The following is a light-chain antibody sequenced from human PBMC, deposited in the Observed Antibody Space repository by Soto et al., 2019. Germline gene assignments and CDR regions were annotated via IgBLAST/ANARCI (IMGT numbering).Light chain of an antibody. J-gene: IGKJ2*01. CDR3: QQYIPPYT. CDR2: KAS. CDR1: QSIRSW. V-gene: IGKV1-5*03. Sequence: DIQMTQSPSTLSASVGDRVTITCRASQSIRSWLAWYQQKPGKAPKLLIYKASSLESGVPSRFSGSGSGTEFTLTISSLQPDDFATYYCQQYIPPYTFGQGTKLEIK.